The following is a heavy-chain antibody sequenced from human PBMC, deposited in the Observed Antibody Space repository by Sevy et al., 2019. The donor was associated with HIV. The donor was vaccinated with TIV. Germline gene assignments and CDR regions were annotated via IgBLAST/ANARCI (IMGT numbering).Heavy chain of an antibody. D-gene: IGHD2-21*02. V-gene: IGHV3-30-3*01. CDR3: ARVAVEYCTDDCYHRFDY. J-gene: IGHJ4*02. CDR1: GFTFTLYA. CDR2: ISYSGTNK. Sequence: GGSLRLSCAASGFTFTLYAIHWVRQAPGKGLEWVALISYSGTNKYYADSVKGRFTISGDDSKNTAYLQMNNLRTDETAVYYCARVAVEYCTDDCYHRFDYWGQRTQVTVSS.